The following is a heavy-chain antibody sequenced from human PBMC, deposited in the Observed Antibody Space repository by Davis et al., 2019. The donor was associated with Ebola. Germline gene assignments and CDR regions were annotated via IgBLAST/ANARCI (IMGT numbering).Heavy chain of an antibody. CDR2: ISSSGSTI. V-gene: IGHV3-11*04. Sequence: GESLKISCAASGFTFSDYYMSWIRQAPGKGLEWVSYISSSGSTIYYADSVKGRFTISRDNAKNSLYLQMNSLRAEDTAVYYCAREGVAAPGSAFDIWGQGTMVTVSS. D-gene: IGHD6-13*01. CDR1: GFTFSDYY. CDR3: AREGVAAPGSAFDI. J-gene: IGHJ3*02.